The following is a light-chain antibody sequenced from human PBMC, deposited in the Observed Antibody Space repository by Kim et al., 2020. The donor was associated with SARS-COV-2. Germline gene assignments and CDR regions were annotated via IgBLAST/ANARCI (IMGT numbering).Light chain of an antibody. CDR1: QSIGTR. V-gene: IGKV1-39*01. CDR2: AAS. J-gene: IGKJ4*01. CDR3: QQSHSTPWLT. Sequence: SVGDRVTIACRASQSIGTRLNWYQQRPGKATKLLIYAASSLQSGVPSRFSGTGSGTDFTLTISSLQPEDFATYYCQQSHSTPWLTFGGGTKVDIK.